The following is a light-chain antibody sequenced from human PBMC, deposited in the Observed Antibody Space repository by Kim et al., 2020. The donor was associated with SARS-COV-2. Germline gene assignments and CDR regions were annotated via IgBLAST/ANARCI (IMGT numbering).Light chain of an antibody. V-gene: IGLV2-14*04. J-gene: IGLJ3*02. CDR3: TSYTSSITWV. CDR2: AVR. Sequence: GQSITMSCTGTRSDVGGYNYVSWYQQHPGKAPKLMVYAVRKRPSGVSNRFSGSKSGNTASLTISGLQAEDEADYYCTSYTSSITWVFGGGTQLTVL. CDR1: RSDVGGYNY.